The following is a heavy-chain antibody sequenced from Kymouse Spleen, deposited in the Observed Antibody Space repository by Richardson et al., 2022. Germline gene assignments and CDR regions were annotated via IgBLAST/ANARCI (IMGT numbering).Heavy chain of an antibody. CDR3: ARGRAARAGYYYYGMDV. Sequence: QVQLQQWGAGLLKPSETLSLTCAVYGGSFSGYYWSWIRQPPGKGLEWIGEINHSGSTNYNPSLKSRVTISVDTSKNQFSLKLSSVTAADTAVYYCARGRAARAGYYYYGMDVWGQGTTVTVSS. CDR1: GGSFSGYY. CDR2: INHSGST. V-gene: IGHV4-34*01. J-gene: IGHJ6*02. D-gene: IGHD6-6*01.